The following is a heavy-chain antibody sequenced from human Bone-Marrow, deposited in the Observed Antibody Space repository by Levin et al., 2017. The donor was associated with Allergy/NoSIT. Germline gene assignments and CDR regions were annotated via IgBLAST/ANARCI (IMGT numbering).Heavy chain of an antibody. Sequence: PSETLSLTCTVSGGSISSFYWTWIRQPAGKGLEWIGRIYTSGSTNYNPSLKSRVTMSVDTSKNQFSLKLISVTAADTAVYYCARGNPAYGDYVLFDFWGQGTLVTVSS. V-gene: IGHV4-4*07. CDR3: ARGNPAYGDYVLFDF. CDR1: GGSISSFY. J-gene: IGHJ4*02. D-gene: IGHD4-17*01. CDR2: IYTSGST.